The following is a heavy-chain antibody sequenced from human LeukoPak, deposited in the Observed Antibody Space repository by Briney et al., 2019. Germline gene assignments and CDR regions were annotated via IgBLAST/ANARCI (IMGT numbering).Heavy chain of an antibody. Sequence: ASVKVSCKASGYTFTGYYIHWVRQAPGQGLEWMGRINPNSGGTNYVQKFQGRVTMTRDTSISTAYMELSRPRSDDTAVYYCARARPVTLFDYWGQGTLVTVSS. CDR2: INPNSGGT. CDR3: ARARPVTLFDY. CDR1: GYTFTGYY. D-gene: IGHD4-17*01. V-gene: IGHV1-2*06. J-gene: IGHJ4*02.